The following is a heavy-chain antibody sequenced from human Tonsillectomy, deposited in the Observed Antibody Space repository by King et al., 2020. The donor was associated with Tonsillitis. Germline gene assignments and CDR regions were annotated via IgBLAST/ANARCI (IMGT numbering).Heavy chain of an antibody. CDR1: GFTFSSYS. CDR3: ARAGRVGAYYYYGMDV. J-gene: IGHJ6*02. V-gene: IGHV3-48*01. CDR2: IRSTSSTI. Sequence: VQLVESGGGLVKPGGSLRLSCAASGFTFSSYSMNWVRQAPGKGLEWVSYIRSTSSTIYYADSVKGRFTISRDNAKSSLYLQMNSLRAEDTAVYYCARAGRVGAYYYYGMDVWGQGTTVTVSS. D-gene: IGHD1-26*01.